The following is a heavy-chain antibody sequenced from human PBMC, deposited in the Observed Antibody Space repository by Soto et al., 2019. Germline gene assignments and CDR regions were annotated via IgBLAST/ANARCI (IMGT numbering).Heavy chain of an antibody. CDR3: ATTVVYYYGSGSYRNWFDP. D-gene: IGHD3-10*01. J-gene: IGHJ5*02. V-gene: IGHV1-24*01. Sequence: GASVKVSCKVSGYTLTELSMHWVRQAPGKGREWMGGFDPEDGETIYAQKFQGRVTMTEDTSTDTAYMELSSLRSEDTAVYYCATTVVYYYGSGSYRNWFDPWGQGXLVTVSS. CDR1: GYTLTELS. CDR2: FDPEDGET.